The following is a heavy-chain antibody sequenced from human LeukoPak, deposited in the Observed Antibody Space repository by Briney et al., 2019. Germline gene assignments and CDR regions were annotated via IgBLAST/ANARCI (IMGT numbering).Heavy chain of an antibody. CDR3: ARETTGLARYFDY. CDR1: GGSISSSSYY. Sequence: SETLSLTCTVSGGSISSSSYYWVWIRQPPGKGLEWIGTIYYSGSTYYNPSLTSRVTISVDTSKNQFSLKLSSVTAADTGVYYCARETTGLARYFDYWGQGTLVTVSS. J-gene: IGHJ4*02. V-gene: IGHV4-39*02. D-gene: IGHD4-11*01. CDR2: IYYSGST.